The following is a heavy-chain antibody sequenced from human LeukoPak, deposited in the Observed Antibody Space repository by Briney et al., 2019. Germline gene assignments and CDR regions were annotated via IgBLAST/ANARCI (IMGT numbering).Heavy chain of an antibody. J-gene: IGHJ5*02. V-gene: IGHV3-23*01. Sequence: GGSLRLSCAASGFTFSSYAMSWVRQAPGKGLEWVSAISGSGGSTYYADSVKGRFTISRDNSKNTLYLQMNSLRAEDTAVYYCARVTHIAAAGTNWFDPWGQGTLVTVSS. CDR3: ARVTHIAAAGTNWFDP. CDR2: ISGSGGST. CDR1: GFTFSSYA. D-gene: IGHD6-13*01.